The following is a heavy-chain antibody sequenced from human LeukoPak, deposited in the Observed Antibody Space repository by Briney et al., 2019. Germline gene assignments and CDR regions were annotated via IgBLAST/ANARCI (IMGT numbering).Heavy chain of an antibody. CDR2: ISGSGGST. CDR3: ARKIAVAGTEWFDP. Sequence: PPGGSLRLSCAASGFTLSSYAMSWVRQAPGKGLEWVSAISGSGGSTYYADSVKGRFTISRDNSKNTLYLQMNSLRAEDTAVYYCARKIAVAGTEWFDPWGQGTLVTVSS. J-gene: IGHJ5*02. D-gene: IGHD6-19*01. CDR1: GFTLSSYA. V-gene: IGHV3-23*01.